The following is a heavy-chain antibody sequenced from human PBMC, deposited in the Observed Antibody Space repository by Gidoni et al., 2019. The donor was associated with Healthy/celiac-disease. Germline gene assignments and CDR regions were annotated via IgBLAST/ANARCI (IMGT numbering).Heavy chain of an antibody. D-gene: IGHD2-8*01. Sequence: EVQLVESGGGLVQPGGSLRLSCAASGFTVSSNYMSGVRQAPGKGLEWVSVIYCCGRTYYADDVKGRFTISRDNSKNTLYIQMNSLRAEDTAVYYCARDLYYDPYAFDIWGQGTMVTVSS. CDR2: IYCCGRT. CDR3: ARDLYYDPYAFDI. CDR1: GFTVSSNY. J-gene: IGHJ3*02. V-gene: IGHV3-66*01.